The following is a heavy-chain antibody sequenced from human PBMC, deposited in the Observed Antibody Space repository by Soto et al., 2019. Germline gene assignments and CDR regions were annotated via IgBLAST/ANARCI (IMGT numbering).Heavy chain of an antibody. CDR1: GFTFSSYG. V-gene: IGHV3-33*01. CDR3: ARDRDYGGNSDYYYYGMDV. D-gene: IGHD4-17*01. Sequence: LRLSCAASGFTFSSYGMHWVRQAPGKGLEWVAVIWYDGSNKYYADSVKGLFTISRDNSKNTLYLQMNSLRAEDTAVYYCARDRDYGGNSDYYYYGMDVWGQGTTVTVSS. J-gene: IGHJ6*02. CDR2: IWYDGSNK.